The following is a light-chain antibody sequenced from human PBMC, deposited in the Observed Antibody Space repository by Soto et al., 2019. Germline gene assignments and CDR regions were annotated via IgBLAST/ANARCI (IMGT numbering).Light chain of an antibody. J-gene: IGKJ1*01. CDR2: GAS. Sequence: EIVMTPSPATLSVSPGERATLPCRANESVSSSLAWYQQTPGQAPRLLIYGASTRATGIPARISGSGSGTDFTLTISSLQPDDFATYYCQQYTSYSWTFGQGTKVDIK. CDR3: QQYTSYSWT. V-gene: IGKV3-15*01. CDR1: ESVSSS.